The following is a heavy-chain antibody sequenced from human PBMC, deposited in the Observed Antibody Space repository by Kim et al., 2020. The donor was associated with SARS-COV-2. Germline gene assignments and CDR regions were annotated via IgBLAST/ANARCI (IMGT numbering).Heavy chain of an antibody. J-gene: IGHJ6*02. CDR3: AKGGWPGPLHIAAAGIGYYYYYYGMDV. D-gene: IGHD6-13*01. CDR2: ISWNSGSI. Sequence: GGSLRLSCAASGFTFGDYAMHWVRQAPGKGLEWVSGISWNSGSIGYADSVKGRFTISRDNAKNSLYLQMNSLRAEDTALYYCAKGGWPGPLHIAAAGIGYYYYYYGMDVWGQGTTVTVSS. V-gene: IGHV3-9*01. CDR1: GFTFGDYA.